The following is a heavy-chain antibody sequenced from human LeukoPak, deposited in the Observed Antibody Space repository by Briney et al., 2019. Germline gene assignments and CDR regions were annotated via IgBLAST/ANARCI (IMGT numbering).Heavy chain of an antibody. J-gene: IGHJ3*02. CDR3: AKGPIYDILTGWRKTHNAFDI. CDR1: GFTFSSCG. Sequence: GGSLRLSCAASGFTFSSCGMHWVRQAPGKGLEWVAFIRYDGRNKYYADSMKGRFTISRDNSKNTLYLQMNSLRAEDTAVYYCAKGPIYDILTGWRKTHNAFDIWGQGTMVTVSS. D-gene: IGHD3-9*01. CDR2: IRYDGRNK. V-gene: IGHV3-30*02.